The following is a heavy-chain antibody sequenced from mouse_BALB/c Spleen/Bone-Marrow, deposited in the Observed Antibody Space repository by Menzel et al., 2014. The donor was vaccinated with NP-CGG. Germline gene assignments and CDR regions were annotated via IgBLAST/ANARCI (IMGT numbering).Heavy chain of an antibody. V-gene: IGHV5-17*02. CDR1: GFTFRSFG. D-gene: IGHD2-4*01. Sequence: EVQRVASGGDLVQTGGSRTLSCAASGFTFRSFGMNWVRQAPEKGLAWVASISSGSSTIYYADTVKGRFTISRDNPKNTLFLQMTSLRSEDTAMYYCTRKGALITHYYAMDYWGKGTSATVSS. CDR2: ISSGSSTI. CDR3: TRKGALITHYYAMDY. J-gene: IGHJ4*01.